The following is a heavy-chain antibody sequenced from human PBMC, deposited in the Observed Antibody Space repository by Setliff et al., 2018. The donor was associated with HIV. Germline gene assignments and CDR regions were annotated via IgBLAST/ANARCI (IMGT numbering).Heavy chain of an antibody. CDR3: ARGGLRLGELSLFHDS. V-gene: IGHV4-59*01. Sequence: PSETLSLTCTVSVGSISSYYWSWIRQPPGKGLECIGYIYNNENTNYNPSLKSRVTISVDTSKNQFSLKLSSVTAADTAVYYCARGGLRLGELSLFHDSWGQGVLVTVSS. CDR1: VGSISSYY. J-gene: IGHJ4*02. CDR2: IYNNENT. D-gene: IGHD3-16*02.